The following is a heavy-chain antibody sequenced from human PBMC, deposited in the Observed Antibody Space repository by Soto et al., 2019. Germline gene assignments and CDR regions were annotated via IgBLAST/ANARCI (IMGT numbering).Heavy chain of an antibody. CDR1: GWSFSGYY. CDR2: INHSGST. CDR3: ASRSYYYGSGSYWYY. Sequence: SETLSLTCAFYGWSFSGYYWSLIRQPPGKGLEWIGEINHSGSTNYNPSLKSRVTISVDTSKNQFSLKLSSVTAADTAVYYCASRSYYYGSGSYWYYWGQGTLVTVSS. D-gene: IGHD3-10*01. J-gene: IGHJ4*02. V-gene: IGHV4-34*01.